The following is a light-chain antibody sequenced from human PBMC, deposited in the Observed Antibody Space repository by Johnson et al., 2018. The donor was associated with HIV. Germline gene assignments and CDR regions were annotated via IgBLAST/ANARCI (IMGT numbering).Light chain of an antibody. CDR3: GTWDSSLSAGGYV. CDR2: DNN. V-gene: IGLV1-51*01. CDR1: SSNIGNNY. J-gene: IGLJ1*01. Sequence: QSVLTQPPSVSAAPGQKVTISCSGSSSNIGNNYVSWYQQLPGTAPKLLIYDNNKRPSGIPDRFSGSKSGTSATLGITGLQTGDVAAYYCGTWDSSLSAGGYVFGTGTKVTVL.